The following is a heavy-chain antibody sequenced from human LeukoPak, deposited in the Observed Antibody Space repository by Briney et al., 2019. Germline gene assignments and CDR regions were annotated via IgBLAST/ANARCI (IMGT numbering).Heavy chain of an antibody. CDR2: INPNSGGT. J-gene: IGHJ6*02. CDR3: ARDTRELLRYYYYYGMDV. D-gene: IGHD1-26*01. CDR1: GYTFTGYY. Sequence: ASVKVSCKASGYTFTGYYMHWVRQAPGQGLEWMGWINPNSGGTNYAQKFQGRVTMTRDTSISTAYMELSRLRSDDTAVYYCARDTRELLRYYYYYGMDVWGQGTTVTVSS. V-gene: IGHV1-2*02.